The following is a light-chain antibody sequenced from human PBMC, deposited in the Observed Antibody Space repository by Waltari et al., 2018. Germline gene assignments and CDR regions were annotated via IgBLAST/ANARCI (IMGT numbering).Light chain of an antibody. J-gene: IGKJ1*01. CDR3: LQHNDWPPWT. CDR1: QNVNSN. Sequence: EIIMTQSPATLSLSPGERATLSCRARQNVNSNLAWYQQKPGQAPRLLLYGASIRATGIPARCSGSGSGTQFTLTINSLQSEDSAVYFCLQHNDWPPWTFGQGTKVELK. CDR2: GAS. V-gene: IGKV3-15*01.